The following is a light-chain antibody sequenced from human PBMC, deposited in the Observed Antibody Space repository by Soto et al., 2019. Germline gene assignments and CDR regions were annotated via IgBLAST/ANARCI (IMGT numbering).Light chain of an antibody. CDR1: SGHGNYI. CDR3: ETWDSNTWV. J-gene: IGLJ3*02. V-gene: IGLV4-60*02. Sequence: QSVLTQSSSASASLGSSVKLTCTLSSGHGNYIVSWHQQQPGKAPRYLIKLESSGSYNRGSGVPGRFSGFTSGADRYLTISNLQFEDEADYYCETWDSNTWVFGGGTKLTVL. CDR2: LESSGSY.